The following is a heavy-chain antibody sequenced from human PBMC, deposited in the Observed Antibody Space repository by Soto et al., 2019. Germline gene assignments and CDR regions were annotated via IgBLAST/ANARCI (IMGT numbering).Heavy chain of an antibody. V-gene: IGHV1-18*01. CDR2: ISAYNGNT. D-gene: IGHD2-15*01. CDR3: ARDRGYCSGGSCWTHFDY. Sequence: QVQLVQSGAEVKKPGASVKVSCKASGYTFTSYGISWVRQAPGQGLEWMGWISAYNGNTNYAQKLQGRVTMTTDTSTSTGSMELRSLRSDDTAVYSCARDRGYCSGGSCWTHFDYWGQGTLVTVSS. J-gene: IGHJ4*02. CDR1: GYTFTSYG.